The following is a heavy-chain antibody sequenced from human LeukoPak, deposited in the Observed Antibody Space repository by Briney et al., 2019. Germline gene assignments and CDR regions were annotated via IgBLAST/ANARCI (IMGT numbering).Heavy chain of an antibody. CDR2: VGFDGINK. V-gene: IGHV3-30*02. CDR1: GFSFSTYG. CDR3: ARVGHSGSYWGLFDY. D-gene: IGHD2-21*01. J-gene: IGHJ4*02. Sequence: GGSLRLSCAASGFSFSTYGMHWVRQAPGKGLEWVAVVGFDGINKYYADSVKGRSTTSRDNSKSTVYLQVNSLGSEDTAVYYCARVGHSGSYWGLFDYWGQGTLVTVSS.